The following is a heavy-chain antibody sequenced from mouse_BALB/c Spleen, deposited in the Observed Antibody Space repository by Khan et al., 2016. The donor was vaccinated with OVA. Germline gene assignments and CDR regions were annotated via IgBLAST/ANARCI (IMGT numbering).Heavy chain of an antibody. CDR1: GYTFTNYW. CDR3: TSRGASRATWDYCVY. J-gene: IGHJ2*01. V-gene: IGHV1-63*02. CDR2: IFTGGGYT. Sequence: QVQLQQSGAELVRPGTSVKMSCKAAGYTFTNYWIGWVKQRPGHGLEWIGDIFTGGGYTNYNEKFKGKATLNADQSALSAYRQLSSLTSVDSAILYCTSRGASRATWDYCVYWGQGTTLTVSS. D-gene: IGHD3-1*01.